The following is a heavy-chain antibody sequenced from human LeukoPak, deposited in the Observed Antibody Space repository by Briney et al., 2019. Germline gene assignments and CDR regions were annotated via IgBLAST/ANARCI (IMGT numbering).Heavy chain of an antibody. CDR3: ARNRMATIVHDAYDI. V-gene: IGHV4-59*01. Sequence: KTSETLSLTCTVSSDSISSYYWSWIRQPPGKGLEWIGYIYYSGSTNYNPSLKSRVTISVDTSKNQFSLKLSSVTAADTAVYYCARNRMATIVHDAYDIWGQGTMVTVSS. CDR2: IYYSGST. CDR1: SDSISSYY. D-gene: IGHD5-24*01. J-gene: IGHJ3*02.